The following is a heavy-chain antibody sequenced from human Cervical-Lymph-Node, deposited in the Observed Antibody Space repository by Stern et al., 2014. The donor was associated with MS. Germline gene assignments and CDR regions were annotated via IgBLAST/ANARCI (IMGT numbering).Heavy chain of an antibody. D-gene: IGHD3-10*01. V-gene: IGHV1-69*01. J-gene: IGHJ5*02. CDR3: ARERSIHYPAFAP. CDR2: IVPMFAKA. Sequence: QVQLGQSGAEVKKPWSSVWVPCKASGGSFKSYAFNWLRQAPGQGLEWMGDIVPMFAKASNAQKFQGRVTVTADEATNTVYMELSFLTSEDTAVYYCARERSIHYPAFAPWGQGTLVTVSS. CDR1: GGSFKSYA.